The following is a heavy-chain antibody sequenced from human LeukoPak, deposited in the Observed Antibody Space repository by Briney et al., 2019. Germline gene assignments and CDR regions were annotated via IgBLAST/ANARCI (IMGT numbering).Heavy chain of an antibody. D-gene: IGHD5-24*01. CDR2: INSNNGDT. Sequence: ASVKVSCKASGYTFTGYYLHWVRQAPGQGLEWVGGINSNNGDTHYAQNSQGRVTMTRDTSISTAYMELSRLGSDDTAVYYCARDGGGYNLDWGPGTLVTFSS. J-gene: IGHJ4*01. CDR1: GYTFTGYY. CDR3: ARDGGGYNLD. V-gene: IGHV1-2*02.